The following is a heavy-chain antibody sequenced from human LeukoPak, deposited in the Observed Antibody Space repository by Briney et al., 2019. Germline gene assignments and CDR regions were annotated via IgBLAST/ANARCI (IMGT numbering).Heavy chain of an antibody. Sequence: PSETLSLTCTVSGDSISNYYWSWIRQPPGKGLEWIGYVYASGTTSYNPSLKSRVSISVDTSKEQFSLNLRFVTAADTAVYYCARPYTTGWYGAFNIWGQGAMVTVSS. D-gene: IGHD6-19*01. V-gene: IGHV4-4*09. J-gene: IGHJ3*02. CDR2: VYASGTT. CDR3: ARPYTTGWYGAFNI. CDR1: GDSISNYY.